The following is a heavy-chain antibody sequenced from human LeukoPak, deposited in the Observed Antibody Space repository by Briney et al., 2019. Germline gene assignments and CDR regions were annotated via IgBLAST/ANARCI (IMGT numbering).Heavy chain of an antibody. CDR1: GFPFNAYW. Sequence: GGSLRLSCAASGFPFNAYWMTWVRQAPGKGLEWVSAISGSGGSTYYADSVKGRFTISRDNSKNTLYLQMNSLRAEDTAVYYCAKGTGYCDSSGYDPFDIWGQGTMVTVSS. CDR3: AKGTGYCDSSGYDPFDI. CDR2: ISGSGGST. V-gene: IGHV3-23*01. D-gene: IGHD3-22*01. J-gene: IGHJ3*02.